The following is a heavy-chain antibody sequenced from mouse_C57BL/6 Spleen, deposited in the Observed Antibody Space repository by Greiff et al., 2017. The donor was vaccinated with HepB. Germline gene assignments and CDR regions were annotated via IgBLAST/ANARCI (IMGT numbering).Heavy chain of an antibody. D-gene: IGHD1-1*01. CDR3: ARGAAYGSSSLFDY. V-gene: IGHV1-39*01. J-gene: IGHJ2*01. Sequence: EVKLQESGPELVKPGASVKISCKASGYSFTDYNMNWVKQSNGKSLEWIGVINPNYGTTSYNQKFKGKATLTVDQSSSTAYMQLNSLTSEDSAVYYCARGAAYGSSSLFDYWGQGTTLTVSS. CDR1: GYSFTDYN. CDR2: INPNYGTT.